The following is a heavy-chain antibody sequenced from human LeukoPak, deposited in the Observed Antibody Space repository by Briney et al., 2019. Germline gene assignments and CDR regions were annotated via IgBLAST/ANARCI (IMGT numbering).Heavy chain of an antibody. CDR1: QFTFKNYW. CDR2: ISPDGSST. V-gene: IGHV3-74*01. D-gene: IGHD2-21*02. CDR3: ATAWSC. Sequence: GGSLRLSCVASQFTFKNYWMHWVRQAPGRGLVWLSYISPDGSSTRYADSVRGRFTISRDNAKNTLYLQMNSLRAEDTAVYFCATAWSCWGQGTLVTVSS. J-gene: IGHJ4*02.